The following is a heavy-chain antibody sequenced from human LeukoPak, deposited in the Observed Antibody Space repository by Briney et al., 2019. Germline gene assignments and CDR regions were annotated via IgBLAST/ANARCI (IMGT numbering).Heavy chain of an antibody. Sequence: PSETLSLTCTVSGGSISSSSYYWSWIRQPPGKGLEWIGYIYYTGSTNYNPSLKSRVTISVDTSKNQFSLKLSSVTAADTAVYYCARLVAGTGEYHFDYWGQGTLVTVSS. CDR2: IYYTGST. CDR1: GGSISSSSYY. D-gene: IGHD6-19*01. V-gene: IGHV4-61*05. CDR3: ARLVAGTGEYHFDY. J-gene: IGHJ4*02.